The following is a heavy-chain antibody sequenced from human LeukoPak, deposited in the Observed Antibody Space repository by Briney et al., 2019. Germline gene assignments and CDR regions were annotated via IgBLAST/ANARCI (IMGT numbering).Heavy chain of an antibody. CDR3: AREVGIAAAGPHFDY. J-gene: IGHJ4*02. CDR1: GYTFTSYY. V-gene: IGHV1-46*01. CDR2: INPSGGST. Sequence: ASVKVSCKASGYTFTSYYMHWVRQATGQGLEWMGIINPSGGSTSYAQKFQGRVTMTRDTSTSTVYMELSSLRSEDTAVYYCAREVGIAAAGPHFDYWGQGTLVTVSS. D-gene: IGHD6-13*01.